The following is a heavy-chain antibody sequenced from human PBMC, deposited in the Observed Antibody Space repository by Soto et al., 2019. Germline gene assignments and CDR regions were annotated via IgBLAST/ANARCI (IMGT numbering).Heavy chain of an antibody. D-gene: IGHD1-26*01. Sequence: VGSLRLSCAASGFNFRGEAMTWVRQAPGKGLEWISALTPGGETTYYINSVKGRFTISRDNAKDTLFLQMNSLTDADTAIYYCVKDSPVSGKYQDLDYCGQRTLVTVSS. V-gene: IGHV3-23*01. CDR2: LTPGGETT. CDR1: GFNFRGEA. J-gene: IGHJ4*02. CDR3: VKDSPVSGKYQDLDY.